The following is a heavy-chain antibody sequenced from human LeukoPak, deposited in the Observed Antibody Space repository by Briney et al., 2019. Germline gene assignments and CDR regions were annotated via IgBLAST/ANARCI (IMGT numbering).Heavy chain of an antibody. CDR1: GYTFTGYY. CDR3: ARDRRSRALLDY. CDR2: IDPNSGGT. J-gene: IGHJ4*02. Sequence: ASVKVSCKASGYTFTGYYMHWVRQAPGQGLEWMGWIDPNSGGTNYAQKFQGRVTMTRDTSISTAYMELSRLRSDDTAVYYCARDRRSRALLDYWGQGTLVTVSS. V-gene: IGHV1-2*02. D-gene: IGHD1-26*01.